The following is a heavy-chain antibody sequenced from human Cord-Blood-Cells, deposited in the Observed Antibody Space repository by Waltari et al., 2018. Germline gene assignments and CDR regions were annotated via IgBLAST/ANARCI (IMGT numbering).Heavy chain of an antibody. Sequence: QLQLQESGPGLVKPSETLSLTCTVSGGSISSSSYYWGWIRQPPGKGLEWIGSIYYSGSTYHNPSLKGRVTISVDTSKNQFSLKLSSVTAADTAVYYCARLHTNDFWSGYYFDYWGQGTLVTVSS. CDR2: IYYSGST. V-gene: IGHV4-39*01. CDR1: GGSISSSSYY. CDR3: ARLHTNDFWSGYYFDY. J-gene: IGHJ4*02. D-gene: IGHD3-3*01.